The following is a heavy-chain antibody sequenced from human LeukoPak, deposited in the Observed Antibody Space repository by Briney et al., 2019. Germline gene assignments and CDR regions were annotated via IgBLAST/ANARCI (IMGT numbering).Heavy chain of an antibody. J-gene: IGHJ4*02. CDR2: INPDSGNT. D-gene: IGHD2-15*01. CDR3: ARGPRYCSGGSCPYYFDY. V-gene: IGHV1-8*02. Sequence: GASVKVSCKASGYTFTGYYMHWVRQAPGQGLEWMGWINPDSGNTGYAQKFQGRVTMTRNTSISTAYMELSSLRSEDTAVYYCARGPRYCSGGSCPYYFDYWGQGTLVTVSS. CDR1: GYTFTGYY.